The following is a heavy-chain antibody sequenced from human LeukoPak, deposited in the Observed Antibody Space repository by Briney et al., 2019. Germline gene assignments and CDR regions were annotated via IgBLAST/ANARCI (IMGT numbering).Heavy chain of an antibody. CDR2: ISGSGGST. V-gene: IGHV3-23*01. J-gene: IGHJ6*02. CDR1: GFTFSSYA. D-gene: IGHD2-2*01. CDR3: AKDLSYQLPSYGMDV. Sequence: GGSLRLSCTASGFTFSSYAMSWVRQAPGKGLEWVSGISGSGGSTYYADSVKGRFTISRDNSKNTLYLQMNSLRAEDTAVYYCAKDLSYQLPSYGMDVWGQGTTVTVSS.